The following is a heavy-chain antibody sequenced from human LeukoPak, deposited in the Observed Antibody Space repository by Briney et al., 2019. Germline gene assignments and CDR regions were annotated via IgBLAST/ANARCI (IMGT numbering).Heavy chain of an antibody. CDR1: GGSMSSFY. Sequence: SETLSLTCTVSGGSMSSFYWSWFRQPPGKRLEWIGYIYYSGSTNYNPSLKSRVTISVDTSKNHFSLKLTSVTAADTAVYYCASSQRGGNSGYAFDIWGQGTMVTVSS. V-gene: IGHV4-59*01. CDR2: IYYSGST. CDR3: ASSQRGGNSGYAFDI. J-gene: IGHJ3*02. D-gene: IGHD4-23*01.